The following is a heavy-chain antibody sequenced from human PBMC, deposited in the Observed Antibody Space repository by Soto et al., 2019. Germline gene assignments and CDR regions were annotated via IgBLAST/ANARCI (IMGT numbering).Heavy chain of an antibody. D-gene: IGHD2-15*01. V-gene: IGHV3-7*03. CDR3: ARDETEGIVVGYFDY. J-gene: IGHJ4*02. CDR2: IKQDGSEK. CDR1: GFTFSSYW. Sequence: PGGSLRLSCAASGFTFSSYWMSWVRQAPGKGLEWVANIKQDGSEKYYVDSVKGRFTISRDNAKNSLYLQMNSLRAEDTAVYYCARDETEGIVVGYFDYWGQGTLVTVSS.